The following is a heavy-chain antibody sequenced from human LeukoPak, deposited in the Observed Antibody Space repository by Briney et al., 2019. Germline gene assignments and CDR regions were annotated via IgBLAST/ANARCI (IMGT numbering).Heavy chain of an antibody. V-gene: IGHV1-46*01. CDR2: INPLRGIT. CDR1: GYTFTDYY. D-gene: IGHD6-19*01. J-gene: IGHJ5*02. Sequence: ASVKVSCKASGYTFTDYYVHWVRQAPGLGLEWMGIINPLRGITIYAQKFQGRVTMTSDTSTNTVYMELSSMISEDTAVYYCTRTIGYRPVAGLKEKWFDPWGQGTLVTVSS. CDR3: TRTIGYRPVAGLKEKWFDP.